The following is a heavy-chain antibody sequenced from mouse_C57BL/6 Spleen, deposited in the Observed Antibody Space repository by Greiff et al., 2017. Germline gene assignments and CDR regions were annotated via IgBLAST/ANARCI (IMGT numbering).Heavy chain of an antibody. V-gene: IGHV1-52*01. CDR3: ARPPLYGSSTGTGRDYFDY. J-gene: IGHJ2*01. CDR2: IDPSDSET. D-gene: IGHD1-1*01. Sequence: QVQLQQSGAELVRPGSSVKLSCKASGYTFTSYWMHWVKQRPIQGLEWIGNIDPSDSETHYNQKFKDKATLTVAKSSSTAYMQLSSLTSEDSAVYYCARPPLYGSSTGTGRDYFDYWGQGTTLTVSS. CDR1: GYTFTSYW.